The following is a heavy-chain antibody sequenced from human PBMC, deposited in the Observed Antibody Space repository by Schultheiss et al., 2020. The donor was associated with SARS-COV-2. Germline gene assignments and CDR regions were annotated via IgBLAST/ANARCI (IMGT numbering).Heavy chain of an antibody. CDR3: ARMYYYDSSGYYGFFQH. CDR2: ISSNGGST. Sequence: GGSLRLSCSASGFTFSSYAMHWVRQAPGKGLEYVSAISSNGGSTYYADSVKGRFTISRDNSKNTLYLQMSSLRAEDTAVYYCARMYYYDSSGYYGFFQHWGQGTLVTVSS. CDR1: GFTFSSYA. D-gene: IGHD3-22*01. V-gene: IGHV3-64D*06. J-gene: IGHJ1*01.